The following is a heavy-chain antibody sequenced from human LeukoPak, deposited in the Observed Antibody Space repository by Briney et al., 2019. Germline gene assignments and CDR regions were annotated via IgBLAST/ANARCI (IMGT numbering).Heavy chain of an antibody. Sequence: ETLSLTCTVSGGSISSYYWSWIRQPPGKGLEWIGYIHYSGRTNYDPSLQSRVTISIDTSRNQFSLKLSSVTAADTAVYYCAGVVTAKDNWFDPWGQGTLVTVSS. CDR3: AGVVTAKDNWFDP. CDR2: IHYSGRT. CDR1: GGSISSYY. D-gene: IGHD2-21*02. V-gene: IGHV4-59*01. J-gene: IGHJ5*02.